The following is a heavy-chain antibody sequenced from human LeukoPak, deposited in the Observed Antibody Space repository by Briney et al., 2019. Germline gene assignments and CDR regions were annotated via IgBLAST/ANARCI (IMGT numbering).Heavy chain of an antibody. D-gene: IGHD1-1*01. V-gene: IGHV3-15*01. Sequence: GGSLRLSCAASVFTSNNAWMSWGRQPPGEGLGWVCRIKSKNDGETADYAAPVKGRFTISRDDSKNTLYLQMNSLKTVDTAVYYCTTGGTLLDYWGQGTLVTVSS. CDR2: IKSKNDGETA. CDR3: TTGGTLLDY. J-gene: IGHJ4*02. CDR1: VFTSNNAW.